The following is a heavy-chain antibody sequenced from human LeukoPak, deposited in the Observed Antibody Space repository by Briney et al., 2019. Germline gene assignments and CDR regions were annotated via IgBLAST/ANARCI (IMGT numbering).Heavy chain of an antibody. CDR1: GYTFTSNY. Sequence: ASVKVSCKASGYTFTSNYIHWVRQAPGQGLEWMGKIYPRDGSTSYAQKFQGRVTVTRDTSTSTVHMELSGLRSEDTAVYYCARDQEGFDYWGQGTPVTVSS. CDR3: ARDQEGFDY. CDR2: IYPRDGST. J-gene: IGHJ4*02. V-gene: IGHV1-46*01.